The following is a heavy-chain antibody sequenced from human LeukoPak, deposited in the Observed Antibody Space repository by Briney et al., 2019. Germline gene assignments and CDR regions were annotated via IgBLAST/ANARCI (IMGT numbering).Heavy chain of an antibody. J-gene: IGHJ6*03. CDR1: GGSISSYY. CDR3: ARGVWEQLVLYYYYYMDV. D-gene: IGHD6-13*01. V-gene: IGHV4-59*13. Sequence: SETLSLTCTVSGGSISSYYWSWIRQPPGKGLEWIGYIYYSGSTNYNPFLKSRVTISVDTSKNQFSLKLSSVTAADTAVYYCARGVWEQLVLYYYYYMDVWGKGTTVTVSS. CDR2: IYYSGST.